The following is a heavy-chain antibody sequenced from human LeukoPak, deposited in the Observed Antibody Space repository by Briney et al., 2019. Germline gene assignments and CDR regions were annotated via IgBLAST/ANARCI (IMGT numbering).Heavy chain of an antibody. V-gene: IGHV4-4*07. CDR1: GGSISSYY. D-gene: IGHD5-12*01. J-gene: IGHJ3*02. Sequence: SETLSLTRTVSGGSISSYYWSWIRQPAGKGLEWIGRIYTSGSTYYNPSLKSRVTISVDTSKNQFSLKLSSVTAADTAVYYCARENSGYDFLAFDIWGQGTMVTVSS. CDR2: IYTSGST. CDR3: ARENSGYDFLAFDI.